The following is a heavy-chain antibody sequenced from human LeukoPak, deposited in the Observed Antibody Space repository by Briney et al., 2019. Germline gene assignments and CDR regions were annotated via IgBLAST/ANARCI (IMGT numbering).Heavy chain of an antibody. D-gene: IGHD2-2*01. CDR3: ARHVGYRDIVVVPVNFDY. J-gene: IGHJ4*02. V-gene: IGHV4-30-2*03. CDR1: GGSISSGGYS. CDR2: IYYSGST. Sequence: SETLSLTCAVSGGSISSGGYSWSWIRQPPGKGLEWIGSIYYSGSTYYNPSLKSRVTISVDTSKNQFSLKLSSVTAADTAVYYCARHVGYRDIVVVPVNFDYWGQGTLVTVSS.